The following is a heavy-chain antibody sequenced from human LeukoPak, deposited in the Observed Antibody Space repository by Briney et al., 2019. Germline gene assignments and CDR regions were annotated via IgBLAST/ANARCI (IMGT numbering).Heavy chain of an antibody. D-gene: IGHD5-18*01. V-gene: IGHV3-21*01. CDR3: ASSGYWIQLSTEDAFDI. Sequence: GGSLRLSCAASGFTFSSYSMNWVRQAPGKGLEWVSSISSSSSYIYYVETVKGRFTISRDNARNSLYLQMNSLRAEDTAVYYCASSGYWIQLSTEDAFDIWGQGTMVTVSS. CDR2: ISSSSSYI. J-gene: IGHJ3*02. CDR1: GFTFSSYS.